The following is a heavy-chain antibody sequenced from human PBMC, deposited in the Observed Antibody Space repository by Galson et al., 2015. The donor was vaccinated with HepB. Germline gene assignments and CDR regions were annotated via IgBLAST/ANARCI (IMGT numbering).Heavy chain of an antibody. J-gene: IGHJ3*02. Sequence: LRLSCAASGFIFSNYDMHWVRQVPGKGLEWVSGIGTAGDTYYPGATKGRFTIPRDNGKNSLYLQMNSLGTGDTAVYYCARRGGYSYGHQDAFDIWGQGTEVTVSS. V-gene: IGHV3-13*01. CDR3: ARRGGYSYGHQDAFDI. CDR1: GFIFSNYD. CDR2: IGTAGDT. D-gene: IGHD5-18*01.